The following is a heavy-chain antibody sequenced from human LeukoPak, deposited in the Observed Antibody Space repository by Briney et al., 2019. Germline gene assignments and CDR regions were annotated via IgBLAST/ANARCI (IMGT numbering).Heavy chain of an antibody. J-gene: IGHJ3*02. V-gene: IGHV3-66*02. Sequence: GGSLRLSCAASGFTVSSNYMSWVRQAPGKGPEWVSVIYSGGSTYYADSVKGRFTISRDNSKNTLYLQMNSLRAEDTAVYYCARKRGPADAFDIWGQGTMVTVSS. CDR1: GFTVSSNY. CDR3: ARKRGPADAFDI. CDR2: IYSGGST. D-gene: IGHD3-10*01.